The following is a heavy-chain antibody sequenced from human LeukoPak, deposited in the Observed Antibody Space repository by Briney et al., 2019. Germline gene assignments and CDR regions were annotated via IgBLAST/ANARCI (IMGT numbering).Heavy chain of an antibody. Sequence: PSETLSLTCTVSGGSISSYYWGWIRQPAGKGLEWIGYIYYSGSTNYNPSLKSRVTISVDTSKNQFSLKLSSVTAADTAVYYCATIQWLSKTIDYWGQGTLVTVSS. V-gene: IGHV4-59*01. CDR3: ATIQWLSKTIDY. CDR1: GGSISSYY. CDR2: IYYSGST. D-gene: IGHD3-22*01. J-gene: IGHJ4*02.